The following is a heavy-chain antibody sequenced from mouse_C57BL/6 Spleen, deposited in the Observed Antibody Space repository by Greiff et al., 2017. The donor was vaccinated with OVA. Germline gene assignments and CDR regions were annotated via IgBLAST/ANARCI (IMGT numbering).Heavy chain of an antibody. CDR1: GYTFTDYN. J-gene: IGHJ2*01. V-gene: IGHV1-18*01. CDR3: ARGDDDGDYFDD. D-gene: IGHD2-4*01. Sequence: EVKLMESGPELVKPGASVKIPCKASGYTFTDYNMAWVKQSHGKSLEWIGDINPNNGGTIYNQKFKGKATLTVDKSSSTAYMELRSLTSEDTAVYYCARGDDDGDYFDDWGQGTTLTVSS. CDR2: INPNNGGT.